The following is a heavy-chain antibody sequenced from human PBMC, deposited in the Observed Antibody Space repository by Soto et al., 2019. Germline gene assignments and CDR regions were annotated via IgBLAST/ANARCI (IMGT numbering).Heavy chain of an antibody. CDR2: INPSGGST. V-gene: IGHV1-46*03. CDR3: ARVMGSYSSGWHWDY. Sequence: ASVKVSCKASGYTFTSYYMHWVRQAPGQGLEWMGIINPSGGSTSYAQKFQGRVTMTRDTSTSTVYMELSSLRSEDTAVYYCARVMGSYSSGWHWDYWGQGTLVTVSS. D-gene: IGHD6-19*01. CDR1: GYTFTSYY. J-gene: IGHJ4*02.